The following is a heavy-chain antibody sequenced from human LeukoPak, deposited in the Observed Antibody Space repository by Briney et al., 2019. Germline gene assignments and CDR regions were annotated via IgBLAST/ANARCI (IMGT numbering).Heavy chain of an antibody. V-gene: IGHV4-59*01. Sequence: SETLSLTCTVSGGSIGSYYWSWIRQPPGKGLEWVGYIHYSGSTNHNPSLKSRVTISIDTSKNQISLRLTSVTAADTAVYYCAGYGNYWDWYFDLWGRGTLVTVSS. CDR1: GGSIGSYY. CDR3: AGYGNYWDWYFDL. J-gene: IGHJ2*01. CDR2: IHYSGST. D-gene: IGHD4-11*01.